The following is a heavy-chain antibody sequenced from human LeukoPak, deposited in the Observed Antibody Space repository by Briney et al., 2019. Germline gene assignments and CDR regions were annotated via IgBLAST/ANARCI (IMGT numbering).Heavy chain of an antibody. D-gene: IGHD6-19*01. J-gene: IGHJ4*02. CDR2: ISGSGGST. CDR1: GFTFSSYA. CDR3: AKGIIGSYSSGSLVFDY. V-gene: IGHV3-23*01. Sequence: GSLRLSCAASGFTFSSYAMSWVRQAPGKGLEWVSAISGSGGSTYYADSVKGRFTISRDNSKNTLYLQMNSLRAEDTAVYYCAKGIIGSYSSGSLVFDYWGQGTLVTVSS.